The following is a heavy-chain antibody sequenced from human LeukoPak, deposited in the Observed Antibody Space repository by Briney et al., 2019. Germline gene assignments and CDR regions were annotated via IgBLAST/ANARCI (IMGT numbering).Heavy chain of an antibody. CDR1: GGTFSSYA. CDR2: IIPILGIA. Sequence: GASVKVSCKASGGTFSSYAISWVRQAPGQGLEWMGRIIPILGIANYAQKFQGRVTITADKSTSTAYMELSSLRSEDTAVYYCARDEPRGSGGSCYVHWGQGTLVTVSS. J-gene: IGHJ4*02. CDR3: ARDEPRGSGGSCYVH. D-gene: IGHD2-15*01. V-gene: IGHV1-69*04.